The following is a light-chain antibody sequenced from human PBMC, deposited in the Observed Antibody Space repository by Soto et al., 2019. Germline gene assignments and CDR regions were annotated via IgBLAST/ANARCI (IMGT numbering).Light chain of an antibody. V-gene: IGLV1-40*01. J-gene: IGLJ1*01. Sequence: QSVLTQPPSVSGAPGQRVTISCTGSSSNIGAGYDVHWYQQLPGTAPKLLIYGNSNRPSGVPDRFSGSKSGTSASLAITGLQAEDEADYYSQSYDSNLSAPYVFGTGTKLPVL. CDR3: QSYDSNLSAPYV. CDR1: SSNIGAGYD. CDR2: GNS.